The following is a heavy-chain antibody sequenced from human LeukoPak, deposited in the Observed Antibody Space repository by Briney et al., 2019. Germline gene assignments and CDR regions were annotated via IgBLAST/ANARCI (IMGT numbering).Heavy chain of an antibody. V-gene: IGHV4-39*01. CDR3: ASLSKIAVALGY. J-gene: IGHJ4*02. D-gene: IGHD6-19*01. CDR1: GGSISSSSYS. Sequence: MPSETLSLTCTVSGGSISSSSYSWGWIRQPPGKGLGWIGSIYYSGSTYYNPSLKSRVTISVDTSKNQFSLKLSSVTAADTAVYYCASLSKIAVALGYWGQGTLVTVSS. CDR2: IYYSGST.